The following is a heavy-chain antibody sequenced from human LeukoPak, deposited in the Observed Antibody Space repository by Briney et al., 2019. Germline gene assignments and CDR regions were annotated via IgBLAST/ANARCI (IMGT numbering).Heavy chain of an antibody. CDR3: ARDSSSWTNWFDP. J-gene: IGHJ5*02. Sequence: GASVNVSCKASGGTFSSYAISWVRQAPGQGLEWMGGIIPIFGTANYAQKFQGRVTITADESTSTAYMELSSLRSEDTAVYYCARDSSSWTNWFDPWGQGTLVTVSS. V-gene: IGHV1-69*13. CDR2: IIPIFGTA. CDR1: GGTFSSYA. D-gene: IGHD6-13*01.